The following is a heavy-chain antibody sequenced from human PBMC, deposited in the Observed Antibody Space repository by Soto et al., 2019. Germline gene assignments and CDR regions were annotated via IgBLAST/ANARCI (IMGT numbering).Heavy chain of an antibody. J-gene: IGHJ4*02. CDR3: AHRRRYYDSSGYYNLDY. Sequence: SGPTLVNPTQTLTLTCTFSGFSLSTSGVGVGWIRQPPGKALEWLALIYWDDDKRYSPSLKSRLTITKDTSKNQVVLTMTNMDPVDTATYYCAHRRRYYDSSGYYNLDYWGQGTLVTVSS. V-gene: IGHV2-5*02. D-gene: IGHD3-22*01. CDR2: IYWDDDK. CDR1: GFSLSTSGVG.